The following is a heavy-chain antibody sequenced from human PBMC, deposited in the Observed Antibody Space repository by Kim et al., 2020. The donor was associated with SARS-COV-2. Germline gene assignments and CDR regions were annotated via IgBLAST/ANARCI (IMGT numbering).Heavy chain of an antibody. J-gene: IGHJ5*02. CDR2: TYYSGVT. CDR3: ARTHENYDSWYDP. CDR1: GGSMNSDDTC. Sequence: SETLSLTCNVSGGSMNSDDTCWSWIRQSPGKGLEWIVYTYYSGVTLYNPSLKSRLTISVDKSNNQFSLTLSSVTAADTAVYYCARTHENYDSWYDPWGPGTLVTVSS. V-gene: IGHV4-30-4*01. D-gene: IGHD3-9*01.